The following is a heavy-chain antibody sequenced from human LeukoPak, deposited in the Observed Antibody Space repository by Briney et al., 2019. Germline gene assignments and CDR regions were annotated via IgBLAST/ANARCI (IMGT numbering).Heavy chain of an antibody. Sequence: ASVKVSCKASGGTFSSYAISWVRQAPGQGLERMGGIIPIFGTANYAQKFQGRVTITADESTSTAYMELSSLRSEDTAVYYCARVAGYMAVDYWGQGTLVTVSS. CDR2: IIPIFGTA. D-gene: IGHD5-18*01. CDR1: GGTFSSYA. CDR3: ARVAGYMAVDY. J-gene: IGHJ4*02. V-gene: IGHV1-69*13.